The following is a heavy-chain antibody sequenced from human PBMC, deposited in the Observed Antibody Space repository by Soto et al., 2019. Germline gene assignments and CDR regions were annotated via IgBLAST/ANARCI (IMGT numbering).Heavy chain of an antibody. CDR1: GFPFNTFD. J-gene: IGHJ4*02. CDR3: VKGAWEDF. Sequence: EVQLLESGGGLAQPGWSLRLSCAASGFPFNTFDMTWVRQAPGKGLEWVSTLMCRTEDTHYADSVKGRFTISRDTSKSTLFLQMNSLRVDDTAVYYCVKGAWEDFWGQGTLVTVS. V-gene: IGHV3-23*01. CDR2: LMCRTEDT. D-gene: IGHD1-26*01.